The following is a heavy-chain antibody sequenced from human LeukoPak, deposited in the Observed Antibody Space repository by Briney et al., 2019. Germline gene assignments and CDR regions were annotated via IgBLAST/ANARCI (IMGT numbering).Heavy chain of an antibody. Sequence: PSETLSLTCTVSGGSISSTGYYWGWIRQPPGKGLEWIGTIYYSGSTYYNPSLKSRVTISVDTSNDQFSLKLNSVTAADTAVYYCAYSSSWYPGWFDPWGQGTLVTVSS. V-gene: IGHV4-39*01. CDR3: AYSSSWYPGWFDP. CDR2: IYYSGST. CDR1: GGSISSTGYY. J-gene: IGHJ5*02. D-gene: IGHD6-13*01.